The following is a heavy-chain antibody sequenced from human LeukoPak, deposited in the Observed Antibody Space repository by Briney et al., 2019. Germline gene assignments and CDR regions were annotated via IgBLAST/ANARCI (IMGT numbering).Heavy chain of an antibody. V-gene: IGHV4-61*02. CDR3: ARAEVRRDPLWSTKHLYYYMDV. CDR2: IYTSRST. J-gene: IGHJ6*03. D-gene: IGHD3-10*01. Sequence: PSETLSVTCTVSGGSISSGSYYWSWIRQPAGKGLEWIGRIYTSRSTNYNPSLKSRVTISVDTSKNQFSLKLSSVTATDTAVHYCARAEVRRDPLWSTKHLYYYMDVWGKGTTVTVSS. CDR1: GGSISSGSYY.